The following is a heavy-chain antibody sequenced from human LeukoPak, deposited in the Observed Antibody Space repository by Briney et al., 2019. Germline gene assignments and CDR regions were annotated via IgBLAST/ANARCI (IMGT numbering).Heavy chain of an antibody. CDR3: AKLRLIAAAGKGYFDY. CDR2: ISGSGGST. Sequence: GGSLRLSCAASGFTFSSYAMSWVRQAPGKGLEWVSAISGSGGSTYYADSVKGRFTISRDNSKNTLYLQMNSLRAEDTAVYYCAKLRLIAAAGKGYFDYWGQGTLVTVSS. J-gene: IGHJ4*02. V-gene: IGHV3-23*01. D-gene: IGHD6-13*01. CDR1: GFTFSSYA.